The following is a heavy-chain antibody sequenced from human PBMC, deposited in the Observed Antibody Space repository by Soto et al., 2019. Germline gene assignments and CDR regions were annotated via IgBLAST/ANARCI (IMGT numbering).Heavy chain of an antibody. CDR1: GGTFSSYA. CDR2: IIPIFGTA. D-gene: IGHD6-19*01. J-gene: IGHJ1*01. Sequence: ASVKVSCKASGGTFSSYAISWVRQAPGQGLEWMGGIIPIFGTANYAQKFQGRVTITADESTSTAYMELSSLRSEDTAVYYCARSGQWLVRTGKYFQHWGQGTLVTVSS. CDR3: ARSGQWLVRTGKYFQH. V-gene: IGHV1-69*13.